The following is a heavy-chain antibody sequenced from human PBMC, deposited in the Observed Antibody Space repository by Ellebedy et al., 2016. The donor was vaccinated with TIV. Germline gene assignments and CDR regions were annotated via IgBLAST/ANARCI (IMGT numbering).Heavy chain of an antibody. D-gene: IGHD3-10*02. CDR3: ARASFYDVDLSGWYFDF. V-gene: IGHV3-66*01. CDR1: GLTVSTNY. J-gene: IGHJ2*01. Sequence: GESLKISCAASGLTVSTNYMNWVRQAPGKGLEWVSSIYSGDDTYYADSVEGRFFISRDNSENTLYLQMSSLRAEDTAVYYCARASFYDVDLSGWYFDFWGRGTLVTVSS. CDR2: IYSGDDT.